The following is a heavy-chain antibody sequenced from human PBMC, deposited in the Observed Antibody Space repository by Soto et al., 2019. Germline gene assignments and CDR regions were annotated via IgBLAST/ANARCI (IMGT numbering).Heavy chain of an antibody. CDR2: IFSDGSP. Sequence: QLRQSGPGLVKPPETLSLTCSVSGASITSGDYYWGWIRQPPGKGLEWIGSIFSDGSPYYNPSLQSRVTFSIDTSRNEFSLKLISATAADTAVYYCVRTVGSSWFFDLWGRGTLITVSS. V-gene: IGHV4-39*01. CDR3: VRTVGSSWFFDL. CDR1: GASITSGDYY. J-gene: IGHJ2*01. D-gene: IGHD3-10*01.